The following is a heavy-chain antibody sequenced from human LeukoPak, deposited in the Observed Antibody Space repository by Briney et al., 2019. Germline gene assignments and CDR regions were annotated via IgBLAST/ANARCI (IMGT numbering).Heavy chain of an antibody. CDR3: TTRATGDAEYFQH. D-gene: IGHD2-21*02. V-gene: IGHV3-15*01. J-gene: IGHJ1*01. CDR2: IKSKTDGGTT. CDR1: GFTFSNAW. Sequence: PGGSLRLSCAASGFTFSNAWMSWVRQAPGKGLEWVGRIKSKTDGGTTDYAAPVKGRFTISRDDSKNTLYLQMNSLKTEDTAVYYCTTRATGDAEYFQHWGQGTLVTVSS.